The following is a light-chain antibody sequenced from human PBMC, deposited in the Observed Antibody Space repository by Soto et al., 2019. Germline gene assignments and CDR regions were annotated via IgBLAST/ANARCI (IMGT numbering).Light chain of an antibody. CDR1: QSVRTK. CDR3: QHRSNWPPT. CDR2: DAS. V-gene: IGKV3-15*01. J-gene: IGKJ5*01. Sequence: EIVMTQSPAALSVSPGERATLSCRASQSVRTKLAWYQQKPGQAPRLLFYDASTRATGIPARFSASGSGTEFTLTISSLEPEDFAVYYCQHRSNWPPTFGQGTRLEIK.